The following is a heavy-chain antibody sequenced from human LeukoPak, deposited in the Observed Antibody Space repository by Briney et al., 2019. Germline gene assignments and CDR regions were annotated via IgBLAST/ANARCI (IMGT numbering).Heavy chain of an antibody. D-gene: IGHD1-7*01. Sequence: GGSLRLSCAASGFTFSSYSINWVRQAPGKGLEWVSSISSSSSYIYYADSVKGRFTISRDNAKNSLYLQMNSLRAEDTAVYYCARGLNGNWPFDPWGQGTLVTVSS. CDR1: GFTFSSYS. CDR2: ISSSSSYI. J-gene: IGHJ5*02. V-gene: IGHV3-21*01. CDR3: ARGLNGNWPFDP.